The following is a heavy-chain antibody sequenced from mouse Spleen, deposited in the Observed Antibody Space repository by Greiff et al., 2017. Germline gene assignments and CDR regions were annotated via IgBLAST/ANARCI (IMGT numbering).Heavy chain of an antibody. Sequence: DVQLQESGPELVKPGDSVKISCKASGYSFTGYFMNWVMQSHGKSLEWIGRINPYNGDTFYNQKFKGKATLTVDKSSSTAHMELRSLTSEDSAVYYCAREGRYPYYAMDYWGQGTSVTVSS. CDR1: GYSFTGYF. CDR2: INPYNGDT. V-gene: IGHV1-20*01. J-gene: IGHJ4*01. D-gene: IGHD2-14*01. CDR3: AREGRYPYYAMDY.